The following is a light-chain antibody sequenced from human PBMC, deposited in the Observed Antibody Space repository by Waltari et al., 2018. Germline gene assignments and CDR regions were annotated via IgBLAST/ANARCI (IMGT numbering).Light chain of an antibody. V-gene: IGKV4-1*01. CDR1: QSVLYSSNNKNY. CDR3: PQYYGTPYT. J-gene: IGKJ2*01. CDR2: WAA. Sequence: DIVMTQSPDSLAVSLGERATINCKSSQSVLYSSNNKNYLAWYQQRPGQPPKLLIYWAATRVSGVAERLSGSGSGRDSTLTISKLQTEALAVYYCPQYYGTPYTFGGGTKLQI.